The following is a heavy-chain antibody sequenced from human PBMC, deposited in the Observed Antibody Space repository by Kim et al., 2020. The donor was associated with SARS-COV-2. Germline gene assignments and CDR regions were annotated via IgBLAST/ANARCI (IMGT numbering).Heavy chain of an antibody. CDR2: IGADGGTT. CDR3: AKSVPFWYFDL. V-gene: IGHV3-23*01. CDR1: GFTFSTHD. J-gene: IGHJ2*01. D-gene: IGHD3-3*02. Sequence: GGSLRLSCAASGFTFSTHDMTWVRQAPGKGLEWVSSIGADGGTTYADSVQGRFTVFRDNPRNTMFLQMNSLRADDTAVYYCAKSVPFWYFDLWGRGTLVT.